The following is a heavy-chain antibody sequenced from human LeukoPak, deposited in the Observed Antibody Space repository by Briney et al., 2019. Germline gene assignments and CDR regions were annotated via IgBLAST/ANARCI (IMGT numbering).Heavy chain of an antibody. D-gene: IGHD5-24*01. CDR2: IIPISGTA. J-gene: IGHJ4*02. CDR1: GGTFSSYA. CDR3: ARGGVDGYNY. Sequence: GASVKVSCKASGGTFSSYAISWVRQAPGQGLEWMGGIIPISGTANYAQKFQGRVTITADESTSTAYMELSSLRSEDTAVYYCARGGVDGYNYWGQGTLVTVSS. V-gene: IGHV1-69*13.